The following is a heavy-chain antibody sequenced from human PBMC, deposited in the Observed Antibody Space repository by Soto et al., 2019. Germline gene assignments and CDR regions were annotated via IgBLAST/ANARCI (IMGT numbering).Heavy chain of an antibody. D-gene: IGHD6-19*01. CDR2: SYYNGVT. CDR1: GGSISSDS. J-gene: IGHJ4*02. V-gene: IGHV4-59*01. Sequence: SETLSLTCTVSGGSISSDSWSWIRQSPGKALEWIGYSYYNGVTKYNPSLKSRVTISVDTSQNQFSLKLTSVTAADTAVYYCARRSRSSSGWYFLDYWGQGTLDTVSS. CDR3: ARRSRSSSGWYFLDY.